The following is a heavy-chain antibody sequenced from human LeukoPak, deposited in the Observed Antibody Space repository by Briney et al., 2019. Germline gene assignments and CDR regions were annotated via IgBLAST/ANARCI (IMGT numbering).Heavy chain of an antibody. CDR3: ARYYGDYVDY. J-gene: IGHJ4*02. Sequence: CQTLCLICTVSGGSISSGDYYGGWIRQPPGKGLGWIGYFYYSVTTYYTPSLNSPVTTSIDTSNNQFSLKLSSVTAADTAAYYCARYYGDYVDYWGQGTLVTVSS. V-gene: IGHV4-30-4*01. D-gene: IGHD4-17*01. CDR2: FYYSVTT. CDR1: GGSISSGDYY.